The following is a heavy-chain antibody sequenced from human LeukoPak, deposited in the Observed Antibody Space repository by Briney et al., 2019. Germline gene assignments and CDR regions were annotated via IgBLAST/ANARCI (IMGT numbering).Heavy chain of an antibody. Sequence: PGGSLRLSCAASGFTFNDFNFNWVRQAPGKGLEWLSYITSTSKTTYYAASVKGRFTISRDNSKNTLYLQMNSLRAEDTAVYYCAKEAKGAFDIWGQGTMVTVSS. J-gene: IGHJ3*02. CDR1: GFTFNDFN. V-gene: IGHV3-48*01. CDR3: AKEAKGAFDI. CDR2: ITSTSKTT.